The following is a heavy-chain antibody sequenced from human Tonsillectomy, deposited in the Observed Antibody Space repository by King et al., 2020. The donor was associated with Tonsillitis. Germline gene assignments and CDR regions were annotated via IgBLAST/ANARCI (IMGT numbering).Heavy chain of an antibody. D-gene: IGHD3-22*01. CDR2: TYHSGST. CDR1: GYSISSGYY. CDR3: ARGKYYSDRLSYFDY. V-gene: IGHV4-38-2*01. Sequence: VQLQESGPGLVKPSETLSLTCAVSGYSISSGYYWGWIRQPPGKGLEWIGNTYHSGSTYYNPSLKSRVTISLDTSKKQFSLKLSSVTAADTAVYFCARGKYYSDRLSYFDYWGQGTLVTVSS. J-gene: IGHJ4*02.